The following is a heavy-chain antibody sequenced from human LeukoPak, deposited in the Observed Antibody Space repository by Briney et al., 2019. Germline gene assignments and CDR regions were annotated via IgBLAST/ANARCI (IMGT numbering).Heavy chain of an antibody. J-gene: IGHJ4*02. CDR1: GYTFTSYD. CDR3: VRTPPNWGADY. V-gene: IGHV1-8*01. CDR2: MSPNSGIT. Sequence: GASVKVSCKASGYTFTSYDINWVRQATGQGLEWMGWMSPNSGITGYAQKFQGRVTMTRNTAISTAYMELSSLRSEDTAVYYCVRTPPNWGADYWGQGTLVTVPS. D-gene: IGHD7-27*01.